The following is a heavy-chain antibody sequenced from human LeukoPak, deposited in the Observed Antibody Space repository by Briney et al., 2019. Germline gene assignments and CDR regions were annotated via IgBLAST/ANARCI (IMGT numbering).Heavy chain of an antibody. CDR3: ARTVRMAPSGKFDY. V-gene: IGHV3-30-3*01. Sequence: GRSLRLSCAASGFTFSSYAMHWVRQAPGKGLEWVAVISYDGSNKYYADSVKGRFTISRDNSKNTLYPQMNSLRAEDTAVYYCARTVRMAPSGKFDYWGQGTLVTVSS. J-gene: IGHJ4*02. CDR1: GFTFSSYA. CDR2: ISYDGSNK. D-gene: IGHD6-25*01.